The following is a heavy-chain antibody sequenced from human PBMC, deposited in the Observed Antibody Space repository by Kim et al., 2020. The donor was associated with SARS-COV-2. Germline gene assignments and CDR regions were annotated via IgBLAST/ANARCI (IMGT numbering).Heavy chain of an antibody. Sequence: KYNAGPGKGRFPTSRDNSKTTLYLQMNSLRAEDTAVYYCARALEWLLDYWGQGTLVTVSS. J-gene: IGHJ4*02. CDR3: ARALEWLLDY. CDR2: K. V-gene: IGHV3-33*01. D-gene: IGHD3-3*01.